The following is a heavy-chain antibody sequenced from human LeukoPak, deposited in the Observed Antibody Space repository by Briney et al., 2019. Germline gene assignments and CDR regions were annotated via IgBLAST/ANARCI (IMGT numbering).Heavy chain of an antibody. D-gene: IGHD3-10*01. CDR1: GFTFSSYS. CDR2: IYSGDRT. Sequence: GGSLRLSCAASGFTFSSYSMNWVRQAPGKGLEWVSIIYSGDRTDYADSVKGRFTISRDNSKNTLYLQMNSLRAEDTAVYYCARDGVQRVRGLMFHFGMDVWGQGTTVTVSS. J-gene: IGHJ6*02. V-gene: IGHV3-66*01. CDR3: ARDGVQRVRGLMFHFGMDV.